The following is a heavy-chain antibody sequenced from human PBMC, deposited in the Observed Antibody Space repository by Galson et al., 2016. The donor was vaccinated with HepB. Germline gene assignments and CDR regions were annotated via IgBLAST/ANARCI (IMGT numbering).Heavy chain of an antibody. Sequence: SETLSLTCVVSGVSITSSNYYWAWLRQPPGEGLAWIGSVHYNRGTYHYTPSLLSRVPISVDSSKNQLSLTLTSVTAADTAVYSCASYFFDSGGYRPFDHWGQGTLVTVSS. D-gene: IGHD3-22*01. CDR1: GVSITSSNYY. CDR3: ASYFFDSGGYRPFDH. J-gene: IGHJ4*02. CDR2: VHYNRGT. V-gene: IGHV4-39*01.